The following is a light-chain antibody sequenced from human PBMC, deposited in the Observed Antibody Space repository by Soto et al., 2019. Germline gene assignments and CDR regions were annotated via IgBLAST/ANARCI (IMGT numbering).Light chain of an antibody. J-gene: IGKJ4*01. CDR3: QQRSNWPPS. CDR2: DAS. Sequence: DIVLTQSPGPRPLSTGKRATLSFRASQSVSSNYLAWYQQKPGQAPRLLMYDASSRATGIPDRFSGSGSGTDFTLTISRLEPEDFAVYYCQQRSNWPPSFGGRSKV. V-gene: IGKV3D-20*02. CDR1: QSVSSNY.